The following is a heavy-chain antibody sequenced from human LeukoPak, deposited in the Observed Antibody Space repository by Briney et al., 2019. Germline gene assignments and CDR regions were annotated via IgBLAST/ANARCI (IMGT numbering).Heavy chain of an antibody. CDR2: IYYSGST. D-gene: IGHD3-10*01. CDR3: ARAGSGSYYNGKNWFDP. CDR1: GDSISSGDYY. J-gene: IGHJ5*02. V-gene: IGHV4-30-4*01. Sequence: SETLSLTCTVSGDSISSGDYYWSWIRQPPGTGLEWIGYIYYSGSTYYNPSLKSRVTISVQTPKNQFSLKLSSVTAADTAVYYCARAGSGSYYNGKNWFDPWGQGTLVTVSS.